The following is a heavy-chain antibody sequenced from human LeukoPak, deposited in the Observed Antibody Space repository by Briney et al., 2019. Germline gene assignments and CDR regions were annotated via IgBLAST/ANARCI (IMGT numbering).Heavy chain of an antibody. V-gene: IGHV3-23*01. D-gene: IGHD3-3*01. CDR3: AKLLTGGYYSTLYYYGLDV. Sequence: PGGSLRLSCVASGFTFSSYAMNWVRQAPGKGLEWVSAISGSGDRTYYADSVRGRFTISRDNSKNSLSLQLSGLRADDTAVYFCAKLLTGGYYSTLYYYGLDVWGPGTTVTVSS. CDR1: GFTFSSYA. CDR2: ISGSGDRT. J-gene: IGHJ6*02.